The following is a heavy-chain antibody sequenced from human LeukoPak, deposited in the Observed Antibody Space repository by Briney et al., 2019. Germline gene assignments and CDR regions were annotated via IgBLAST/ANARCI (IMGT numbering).Heavy chain of an antibody. CDR3: VYGDSPLTY. V-gene: IGHV3-66*01. CDR2: IYTNGNT. CDR1: GFSFSTYA. D-gene: IGHD4-17*01. J-gene: IGHJ4*02. Sequence: GGSLRLSWAASGFSFSTYAIGWVRQPPGKGPEWISLIYTNGNTQYADSVKGRFTFSRDISKNTLYLQMNSLRFEDTGVYYCVYGDSPLTYWGQGTLVSVSS.